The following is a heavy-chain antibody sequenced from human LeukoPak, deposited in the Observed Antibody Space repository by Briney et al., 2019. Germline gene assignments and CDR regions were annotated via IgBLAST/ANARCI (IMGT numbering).Heavy chain of an antibody. J-gene: IGHJ4*02. CDR3: ARDLHDRVAPPFDY. CDR1: GDSVSSNSAA. D-gene: IGHD3-10*02. V-gene: IGHV6-1*01. CDR2: TYYRSKWKN. Sequence: QTLSVRCAISGDSVSSNSAAWNWTRQSPSRGLEWLGRTYYRSKWKNDYAPSVKSRISINPDTSKNQFSLNLNSVTPEDTAVYYCARDLHDRVAPPFDYWPQGTLVTVSS.